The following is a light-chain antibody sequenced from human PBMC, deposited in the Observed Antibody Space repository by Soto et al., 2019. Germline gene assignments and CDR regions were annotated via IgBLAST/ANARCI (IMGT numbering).Light chain of an antibody. CDR2: TAS. J-gene: IGKJ5*01. CDR1: QSVSSNY. Sequence: DIVLTQSPGTLSLSPGERASLSCRASQSVSSNYLAWFQQKPGQAPRLLISTASSRATGIPDRFSGSGSGTDFTLTITRLEPEDFAVYYCLQYGSSPHTFGQGTRLEI. CDR3: LQYGSSPHT. V-gene: IGKV3-20*01.